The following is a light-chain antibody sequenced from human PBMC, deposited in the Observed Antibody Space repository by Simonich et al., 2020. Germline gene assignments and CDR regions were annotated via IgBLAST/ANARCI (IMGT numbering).Light chain of an antibody. CDR2: DVS. CDR1: SSDVGGYNY. V-gene: IGLV2-14*01. J-gene: IGLJ2*01. CDR3: SSYTSSSTWV. Sequence: QSALTQPASVSGSPGQSITISCTGTSSDVGGYNYVSWYQQHPGKAPKLMIYDVSKRPSVVSNRFSGSKSGNTASLTISGLQAEDEADYYRSSYTSSSTWVFGGGTKLTVL.